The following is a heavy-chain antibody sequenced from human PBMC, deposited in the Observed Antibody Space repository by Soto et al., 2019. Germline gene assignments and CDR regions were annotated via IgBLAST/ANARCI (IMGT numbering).Heavy chain of an antibody. CDR3: AKESGGERNAAYFDY. CDR1: GFTLSNIG. CDR2: ISAGGNTK. D-gene: IGHD2-21*01. V-gene: IGHV3-30*18. Sequence: QVQLVESGGGVVQPGTSLRLACAASGFTLSNIGMQWVRQAPGKGLEWVAVISAGGNTKYYADSVKGRFTISRDNSKNTLFLQMNSLRTEDTAMYYCAKESGGERNAAYFDYWGQGTLVTVSS. J-gene: IGHJ4*02.